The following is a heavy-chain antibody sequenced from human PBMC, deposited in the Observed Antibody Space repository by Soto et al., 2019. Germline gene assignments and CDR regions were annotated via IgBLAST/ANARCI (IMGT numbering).Heavy chain of an antibody. CDR1: GYSISSGYY. D-gene: IGHD3-16*01. V-gene: IGHV4-38-2*01. CDR2: IFHSGNT. CDR3: VRSLGWLQYSWFDP. Sequence: PSETLSLTCAVSGYSISSGYYWGWIRQPPGNGLEWIGSIFHSGNTYDNPALKSRVTMSVDMSKNQFSLKLSSVTAADTAVYYCVRSLGWLQYSWFDPWGQGIPVTVSS. J-gene: IGHJ5*02.